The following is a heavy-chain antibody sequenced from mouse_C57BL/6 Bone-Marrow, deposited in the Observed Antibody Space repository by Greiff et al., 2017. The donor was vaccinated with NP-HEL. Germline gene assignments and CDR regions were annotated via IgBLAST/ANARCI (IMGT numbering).Heavy chain of an antibody. V-gene: IGHV1-81*01. Sequence: QVQLQQSGAELARPGASVKLSCKASGYTFTSYGISWVKQRTGQGLEWIGEIYPRSGNTYYNEKFKGKGTLTADKSSRTAYMELRSLTSEYSAVYFCARKKDYDYLDYWGQGTTLTVSS. J-gene: IGHJ2*01. D-gene: IGHD2-4*01. CDR1: GYTFTSYG. CDR3: ARKKDYDYLDY. CDR2: IYPRSGNT.